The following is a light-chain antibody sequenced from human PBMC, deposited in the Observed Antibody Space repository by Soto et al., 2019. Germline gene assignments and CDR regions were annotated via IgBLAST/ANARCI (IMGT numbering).Light chain of an antibody. Sequence: EIVLTQSPDTLSLTPGERATLSCGASQSVDSSYVAWYQQKPGLAPRLLMFDASSRANGIPDRFRGSGSGTGFTLTISSLEPEDFAVYYCQQRSNWPPITFGQGTRLEIK. V-gene: IGKV3D-20*02. CDR3: QQRSNWPPIT. CDR2: DAS. J-gene: IGKJ5*01. CDR1: QSVDSSY.